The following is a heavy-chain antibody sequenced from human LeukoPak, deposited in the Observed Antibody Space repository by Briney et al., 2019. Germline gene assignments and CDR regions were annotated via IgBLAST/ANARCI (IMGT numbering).Heavy chain of an antibody. Sequence: GGSLRLSCAASGFTVSNNYMTWVRQAPGKGLEWVSVFHSGGSTYYADSVKGRFTISRDSSKNTLSLQMNSLRAEDSAVYYCARDRYSYGFALDRWGQGTLVTVSS. CDR2: FHSGGST. J-gene: IGHJ5*02. CDR3: ARDRYSYGFALDR. D-gene: IGHD5-18*01. V-gene: IGHV3-66*02. CDR1: GFTVSNNY.